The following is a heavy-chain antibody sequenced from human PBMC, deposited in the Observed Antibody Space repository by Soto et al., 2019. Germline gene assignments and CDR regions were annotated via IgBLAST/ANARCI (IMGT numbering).Heavy chain of an antibody. CDR3: ARDSLRYDSSGYYYAPRVPFDY. Sequence: SETLSLTCTVSGGSISSYYWSWIRQPAGKGLEWIGRIYTSGSTNYNPSLKSRVTMSVDTSKNQFSLKLSSVTAADTAVYYCARDSLRYDSSGYYYAPRVPFDYWGQGTLVTVSS. D-gene: IGHD3-22*01. J-gene: IGHJ4*02. CDR1: GGSISSYY. CDR2: IYTSGST. V-gene: IGHV4-4*07.